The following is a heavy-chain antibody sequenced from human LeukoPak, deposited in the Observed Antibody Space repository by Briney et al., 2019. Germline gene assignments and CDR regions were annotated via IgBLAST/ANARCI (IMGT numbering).Heavy chain of an antibody. CDR2: ISYDGSNK. CDR3: AKSTLDIVVVPAAMSRYYYGMDV. V-gene: IGHV3-30*18. J-gene: IGHJ6*02. D-gene: IGHD2-2*03. Sequence: GWSLRLYCAASGFSFSSYGMHWVRQAPGKGLEWVAVISYDGSNKYYADSVKGRFTISRDNSKNTLYLQMNSLRAEDTAVYYCAKSTLDIVVVPAAMSRYYYGMDVWGQGTTVTVSS. CDR1: GFSFSSYG.